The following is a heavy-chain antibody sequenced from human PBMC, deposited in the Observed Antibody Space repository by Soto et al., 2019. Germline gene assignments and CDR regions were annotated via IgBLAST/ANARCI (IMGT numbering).Heavy chain of an antibody. J-gene: IGHJ4*02. V-gene: IGHV3-13*04. CDR2: IGTAGDT. Sequence: EVQLVESGGGLVQPGGSLRLSCAASGFTFSSYDMHWVRQATGKGLEWVSSIGTAGDTYYPGSVKGRFTISRENAKNSLYLQMNSLRAGDTAVYYCARVGRLRFFDYWCQGTLVTVSS. D-gene: IGHD5-12*01. CDR1: GFTFSSYD. CDR3: ARVGRLRFFDY.